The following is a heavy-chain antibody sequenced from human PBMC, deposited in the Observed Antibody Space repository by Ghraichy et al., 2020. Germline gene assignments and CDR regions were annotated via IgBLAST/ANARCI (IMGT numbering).Heavy chain of an antibody. Sequence: GGSLRLSCSASGFTFSDYAMHWVRQAPGKGLEYVSAISNNGYTYYADSVRGRFTISRDNFKKMLYLQMSSLRPEDTAVYYCVKMTVSGTSVDFWGQGTLVTVSS. CDR1: GFTFSDYA. CDR3: VKMTVSGTSVDF. D-gene: IGHD6-19*01. V-gene: IGHV3-64D*09. J-gene: IGHJ4*02. CDR2: ISNNGYT.